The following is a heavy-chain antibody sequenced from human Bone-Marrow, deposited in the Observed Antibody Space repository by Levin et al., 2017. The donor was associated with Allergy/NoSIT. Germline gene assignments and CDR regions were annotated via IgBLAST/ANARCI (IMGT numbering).Heavy chain of an antibody. D-gene: IGHD5-18*01. CDR3: ARKTDTFMVTGDF. CDR1: GFIVSNNQ. J-gene: IGHJ4*02. V-gene: IGHV3-66*01. CDR2: IYSGGST. Sequence: PGESLKISCAASGFIVSNNQMTWVRQAPGKGPEWVSIIYSGGSTYYADSVKGRFTISRDSSKNTLYLQMNSLRAEDTAVYYCARKTDTFMVTGDFWGQGTLVTVSS.